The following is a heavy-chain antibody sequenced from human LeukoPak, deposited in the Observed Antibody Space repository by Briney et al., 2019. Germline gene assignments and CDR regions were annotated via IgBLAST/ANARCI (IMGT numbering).Heavy chain of an antibody. CDR2: IYHSEST. D-gene: IGHD3-16*01. Sequence: PSETLSLTCTVSGYSISSGYYWGWIRQPPGKGLGGVGRIYHSESTYYNPSPKSRVTISVATSKTQFPLKLSSVTAADTAVYYCARAVVFGGEMELWYYMDVWGKGTTVTAS. CDR1: GYSISSGYY. V-gene: IGHV4-38-2*02. J-gene: IGHJ6*03. CDR3: ARAVVFGGEMELWYYMDV.